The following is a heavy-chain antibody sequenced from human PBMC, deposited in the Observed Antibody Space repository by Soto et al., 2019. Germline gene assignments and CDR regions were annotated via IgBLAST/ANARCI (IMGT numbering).Heavy chain of an antibody. CDR1: GFTFSTYG. V-gene: IGHV3-33*01. D-gene: IGHD3-10*01. J-gene: IGHJ6*02. CDR3: ARDMLVRGVITRPTGGMDV. CDR2: IWFDGSDK. Sequence: AGSLRLSCAASGFTFSTYGMHWVRQAPGRGLEWVALIWFDGSDKYYADSVKGRFTISRDTSKNTLYLQMSSLRAEDTAVYYCARDMLVRGVITRPTGGMDVWGQGTKVTVSS.